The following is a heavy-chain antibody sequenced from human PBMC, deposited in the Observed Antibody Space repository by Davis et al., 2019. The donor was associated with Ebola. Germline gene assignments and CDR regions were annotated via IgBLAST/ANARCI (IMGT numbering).Heavy chain of an antibody. CDR2: INPHNGNT. CDR3: ARAQFPTTSDH. D-gene: IGHD1-1*01. J-gene: IGHJ4*02. CDR1: GYTFTNYG. Sequence: ASVKVSCKASGYTFTNYGIPWVRQAPGQGLEWMGWINPHNGNTNYAQNVQGRVIMTSDTATTTAYMEVGSLRSDDTAVYYCARAQFPTTSDHWGQGTLVTVSS. V-gene: IGHV1-18*04.